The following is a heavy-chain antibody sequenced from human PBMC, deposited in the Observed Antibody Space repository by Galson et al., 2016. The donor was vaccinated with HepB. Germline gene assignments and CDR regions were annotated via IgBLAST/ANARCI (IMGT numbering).Heavy chain of an antibody. D-gene: IGHD1-26*01. Sequence: SETLSLTCAVSGVSINSSNWWSWVRQPPGKGLEWIGEVFHDGSTNYNPSLKSRVTISVDKSKSHISLKLSSVTSADTAVYYCARGSIGGATIFEYWGQGTLVAVSS. CDR2: VFHDGST. CDR1: GVSINSSNW. V-gene: IGHV4-4*02. CDR3: ARGSIGGATIFEY. J-gene: IGHJ4*02.